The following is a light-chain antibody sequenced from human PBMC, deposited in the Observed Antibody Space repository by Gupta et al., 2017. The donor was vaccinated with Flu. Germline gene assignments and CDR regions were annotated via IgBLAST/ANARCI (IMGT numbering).Light chain of an antibody. V-gene: IGKV2-30*01. J-gene: IGKJ1*01. CDR2: LVS. Sequence: VTHGQPAAIASRSSKSLVCSDRSTILRWFQQRPGQSPRRLIYLVSHRESGVPEKFSGSGSGTEFTLKISRVEAEDVGVYFCRQGESWPWAFGQGTKVEI. CDR1: KSLVCSDRSTI. CDR3: RQGESWPWA.